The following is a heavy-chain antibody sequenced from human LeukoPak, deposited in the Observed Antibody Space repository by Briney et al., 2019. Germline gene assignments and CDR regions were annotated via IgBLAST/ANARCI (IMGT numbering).Heavy chain of an antibody. CDR3: ARDVRGYSYGLDYYYYYYMDV. CDR2: INPNSGGT. V-gene: IGHV1-2*02. D-gene: IGHD5-18*01. J-gene: IGHJ6*03. CDR1: GYTFTGYY. Sequence: ASVKVSCKASGYTFTGYYMHWVRQAPGQGLEWMGWINPNSGGTNYAQKFQGRVTMTRDTSISTAYMELSRLRSDDTAVYYCARDVRGYSYGLDYYYYYYMDVWGKGTTVTVSS.